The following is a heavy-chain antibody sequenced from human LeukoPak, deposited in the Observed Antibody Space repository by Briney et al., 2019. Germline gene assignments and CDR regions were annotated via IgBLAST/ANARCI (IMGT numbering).Heavy chain of an antibody. CDR1: GFIFNNYA. D-gene: IGHD3-3*01. CDR2: ISTTGSTT. V-gene: IGHV3-23*01. Sequence: GGSLRLSCAASGFIFNNYAMSWVRQAPGKGLEWVSSISTTGSTTYYADSVRGRFTISRDNSQNTLSLQMDSLTAADTAVYSCATYDLWTTYYTFQYWGQGALVSVSS. CDR3: ATYDLWTTYYTFQY. J-gene: IGHJ4*02.